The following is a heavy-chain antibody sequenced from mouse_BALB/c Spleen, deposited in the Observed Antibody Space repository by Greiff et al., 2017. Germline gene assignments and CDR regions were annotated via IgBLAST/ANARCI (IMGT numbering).Heavy chain of an antibody. V-gene: IGHV1-59*01. Sequence: VQLQQSGAELVKPGASVKMSCKASGYTFTSYWMHWVKQRPGQGLEWIGVIDPSDSYTSYNQKFKGKATLTVDTSSSTAYMQLSSLTSEDSAVYYCGRRSMRYYYAMDYWGQGTSVTVSS. CDR3: GRRSMRYYYAMDY. J-gene: IGHJ4*01. CDR1: GYTFTSYW. CDR2: IDPSDSYT.